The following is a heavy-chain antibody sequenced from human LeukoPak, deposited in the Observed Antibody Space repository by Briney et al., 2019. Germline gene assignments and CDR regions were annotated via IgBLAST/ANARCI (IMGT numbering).Heavy chain of an antibody. Sequence: SETLSLTCTVSGGSISSGGYYWSWLRQHPGTGLEWIGYIYYSGSTYYNPSLKSRVTISVDTSKNQFSLKLSSVTAADTAVYYCAREWEGYCSGGSCYSGPIDYWGQGTLVTVSS. CDR3: AREWEGYCSGGSCYSGPIDY. D-gene: IGHD2-15*01. V-gene: IGHV4-31*03. CDR1: GGSISSGGYY. J-gene: IGHJ4*02. CDR2: IYYSGST.